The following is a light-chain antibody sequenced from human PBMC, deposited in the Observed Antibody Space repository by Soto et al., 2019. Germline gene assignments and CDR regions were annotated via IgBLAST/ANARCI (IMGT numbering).Light chain of an antibody. V-gene: IGKV4-1*01. CDR1: QSVLYSSNNKNY. J-gene: IGKJ3*01. CDR3: QQYYSTPPPT. CDR2: WAS. Sequence: DIVMTQSPDSLAVSLGERATITCKSSQSVLYSSNNKNYLAWYQQKPGQPPKLLIYWASTRESGFPDAFRGIGSWKDLPPTISSLQAEDVAVYYCQQYYSTPPPTFGPGTKVDIK.